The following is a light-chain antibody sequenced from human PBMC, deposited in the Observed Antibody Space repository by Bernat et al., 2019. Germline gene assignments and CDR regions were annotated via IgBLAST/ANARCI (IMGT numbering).Light chain of an antibody. CDR1: SNNVGYQG. Sequence: QAGLTQPPSVSKGLRETATLTCTGNSNNVGYQGAAWLQQHQGHPPKLLSYRNHNRPSGISERFSASRSGNTASLTITGLQPEDEADYYCSAWDSSLSAWVLGGGTKLTVL. V-gene: IGLV10-54*04. CDR3: SAWDSSLSAWV. CDR2: RNH. J-gene: IGLJ3*02.